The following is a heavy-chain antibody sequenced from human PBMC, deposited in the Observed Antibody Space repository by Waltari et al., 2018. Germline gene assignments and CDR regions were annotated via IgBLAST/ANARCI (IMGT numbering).Heavy chain of an antibody. D-gene: IGHD5-12*01. Sequence: QVQLQQWGAGLLKPSEPLSVTCEVFDDSFSKYYWVWSRQSPGKGLEWIGEINRSGSTNYNPSLKGRVTISLDMSKKQVSLRVTSVTAADTAVYYCAREYSSFEPIFDYWGRGTLVTVSS. CDR2: INRSGST. V-gene: IGHV4-34*02. CDR3: AREYSSFEPIFDY. CDR1: DDSFSKYY. J-gene: IGHJ4*02.